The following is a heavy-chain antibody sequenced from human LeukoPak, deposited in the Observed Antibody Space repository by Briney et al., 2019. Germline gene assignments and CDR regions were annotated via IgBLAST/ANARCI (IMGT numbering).Heavy chain of an antibody. Sequence: SETLSLTCTVSGSSISSGSYYWSWIRQPAGKGLEWIGYIYYSGSTYYNPSLKSRVTISVDTSKNQFSLNLRSVTAADTAVYYCARVGKYCGGDCYSVKYWGQGTLVTVSS. V-gene: IGHV4-30-4*08. D-gene: IGHD2-21*01. J-gene: IGHJ4*02. CDR3: ARVGKYCGGDCYSVKY. CDR1: GSSISSGSYY. CDR2: IYYSGST.